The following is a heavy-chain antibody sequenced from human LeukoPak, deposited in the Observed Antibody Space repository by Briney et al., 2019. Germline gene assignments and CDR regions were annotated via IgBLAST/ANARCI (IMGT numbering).Heavy chain of an antibody. CDR3: ARRPWLWFGETHYYMDV. Sequence: SETLSLTCAVYGGSFSGYYWGWIRQPPGKGLEWIGSIYHSGSTYYNPSLKSRVTISADTSKNQFSLKLSSVTAADTAVYYCARRPWLWFGETHYYMDVWGKGTTVTVSS. V-gene: IGHV4-38-2*01. CDR1: GGSFSGYY. J-gene: IGHJ6*03. D-gene: IGHD3-10*01. CDR2: IYHSGST.